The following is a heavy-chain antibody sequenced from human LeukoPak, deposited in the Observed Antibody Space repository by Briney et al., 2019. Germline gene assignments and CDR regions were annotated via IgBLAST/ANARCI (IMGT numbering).Heavy chain of an antibody. V-gene: IGHV3-30*04. D-gene: IGHD5-12*01. J-gene: IGHJ6*04. CDR1: GFTFSSYA. CDR2: ISYDGSNK. CDR3: ARDPFIVVTILRSHYYYGMDV. Sequence: GGSLRLSCAASGFTFSSYAMHWVRQAPGKGLEWVAVISYDGSNKYYADSVKGRFTISRDNSKNTLYLQMNSLRAEDTAVYYCARDPFIVVTILRSHYYYGMDVWGKGTTATVSS.